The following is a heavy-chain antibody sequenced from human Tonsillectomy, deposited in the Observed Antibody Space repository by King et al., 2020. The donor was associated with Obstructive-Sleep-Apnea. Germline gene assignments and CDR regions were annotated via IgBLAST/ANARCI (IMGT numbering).Heavy chain of an antibody. CDR3: ARANGSGSHWH. Sequence: VQLVESGGGLVKPGGSLRLSCAASGFTFSRCSMNWVRQAPGKGLEWVSFISSSSSYIYYADSVKGRFTISRDNAKNSLYLQMNSLRAEDTAVYYCARANGSGSHWHCGQGTLVTVSS. J-gene: IGHJ4*02. V-gene: IGHV3-21*01. CDR2: ISSSSSYI. D-gene: IGHD3-10*01. CDR1: GFTFSRCS.